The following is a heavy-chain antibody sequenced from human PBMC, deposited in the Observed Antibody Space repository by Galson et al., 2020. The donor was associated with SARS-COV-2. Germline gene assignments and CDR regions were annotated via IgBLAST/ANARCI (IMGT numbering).Heavy chain of an antibody. V-gene: IGHV4-59*01. CDR1: GISIINNY. CDR3: ARYLRTHGFYVLDY. Sequence: ETSETLSLTCSVSGISIINNYWTWVRQPPGKGLEWIGYVYNSGTTNYNPFFESQVTISEDTSKSQFSLSLSSVTAADTAVYFCARYLRTHGFYVLDYWGQGTLVTVSS. J-gene: IGHJ4*02. CDR2: VYNSGTT. D-gene: IGHD3-22*01.